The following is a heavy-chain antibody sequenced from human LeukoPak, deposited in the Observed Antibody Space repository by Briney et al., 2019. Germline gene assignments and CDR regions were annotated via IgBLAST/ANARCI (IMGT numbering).Heavy chain of an antibody. D-gene: IGHD1-26*01. CDR1: GYTFTNYG. Sequence: GASVKVSCKASGYTFTNYGISWVRQAPGQGLEWMGWINPNSGGTNYAQKFQGRVTMTRDTSISTAYMELSRLRSDDTAVYYCARDGYSRGSYHWYYYYMDVWGKGTTVTVSS. J-gene: IGHJ6*03. CDR3: ARDGYSRGSYHWYYYYMDV. V-gene: IGHV1-2*02. CDR2: INPNSGGT.